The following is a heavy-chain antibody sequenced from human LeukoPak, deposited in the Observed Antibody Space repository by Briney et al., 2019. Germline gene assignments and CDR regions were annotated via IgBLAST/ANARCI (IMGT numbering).Heavy chain of an antibody. J-gene: IGHJ4*02. Sequence: SETLSLTCTVSGGSISSYYWSWIRQPPGKGLEWIGYIHYSGSTKYNPSLKSRVTISVDTSKNQFSLKLSSVTAADPAVYYCARHSEQWLTRPFDYWGQGTLVTVSS. CDR1: GGSISSYY. V-gene: IGHV4-59*08. D-gene: IGHD6-19*01. CDR2: IHYSGST. CDR3: ARHSEQWLTRPFDY.